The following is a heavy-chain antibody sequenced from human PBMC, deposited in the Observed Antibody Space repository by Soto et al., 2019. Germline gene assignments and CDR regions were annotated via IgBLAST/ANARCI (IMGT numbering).Heavy chain of an antibody. V-gene: IGHV4-59*01. CDR3: ARARGPSRFDY. CDR2: IYYSGST. J-gene: IGHJ4*02. D-gene: IGHD2-2*01. Sequence: QVQLQESGPGLVKPSETLSLTCTVSGGSISSYYWSWIRQPPGKGLVWIGYIYYSGSTNYNPSLKSRVTISVDTSKNQFSLKRSSVTAADTAVYYCARARGPSRFDYWGQGTLVTVSS. CDR1: GGSISSYY.